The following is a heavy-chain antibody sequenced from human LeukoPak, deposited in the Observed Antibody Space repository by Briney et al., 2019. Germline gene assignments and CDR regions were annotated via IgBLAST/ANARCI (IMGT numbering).Heavy chain of an antibody. Sequence: AGRSLRLSCAASAFTFSAAWMNWVRQAPGKGLEWVGRINSKSNGGTTDFAAPVRDRFTISRDDSKNTLRLQMDSLRTEDTAVYYCVADLPGTNSPYFDYWGQGTLVTVSS. D-gene: IGHD4/OR15-4a*01. J-gene: IGHJ4*02. V-gene: IGHV3-15*01. CDR2: INSKSNGGTT. CDR1: AFTFSAAW. CDR3: VADLPGTNSPYFDY.